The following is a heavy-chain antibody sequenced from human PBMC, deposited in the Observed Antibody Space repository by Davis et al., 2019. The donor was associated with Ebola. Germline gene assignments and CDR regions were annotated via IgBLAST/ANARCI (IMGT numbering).Heavy chain of an antibody. V-gene: IGHV2-5*02. CDR3: AHRFSYGSTYFFDS. CDR2: IYWDGDR. Sequence: SGPTLVKPTRTLTLTCTFSGFSLDTVGVGVGWIRQPPGKALEWLALIYWDGDRRYSPSLERRLTITKDSSKNQVVLTMTNMDPVDTATYFCAHRFSYGSTYFFDSWGPGTLVTVSS. D-gene: IGHD3-22*01. J-gene: IGHJ4*02. CDR1: GFSLDTVGVG.